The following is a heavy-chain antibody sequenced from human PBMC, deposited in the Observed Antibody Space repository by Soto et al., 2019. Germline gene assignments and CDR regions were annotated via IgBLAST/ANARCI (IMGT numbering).Heavy chain of an antibody. J-gene: IGHJ4*02. CDR3: ASHDCNNYGQRIDS. CDR2: IYYSGST. V-gene: IGHV4-39*01. D-gene: IGHD2-21*02. Sequence: SETLSLTCTVSGGSISNRSYYWGCIRQPPGKGLEWIGSIYYSGSTYFNPSLKSRITISVDTSNNQFFLTLSSVTAPDTAVYYCASHDCNNYGQRIDSWGQGDLVTVSS. CDR1: GGSISNRSYY.